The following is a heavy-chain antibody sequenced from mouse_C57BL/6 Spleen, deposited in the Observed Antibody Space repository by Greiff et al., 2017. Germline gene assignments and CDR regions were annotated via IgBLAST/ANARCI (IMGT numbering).Heavy chain of an antibody. CDR1: GYSFTGYY. CDR2: INPSTGGT. V-gene: IGHV1-42*01. CDR3: ASWDSYYYGFDY. D-gene: IGHD1-1*01. J-gene: IGHJ2*01. Sequence: EVQLQESGPELVKPGASVKISCKASGYSFTGYYMNWVKQSPEKSLEWIGEINPSTGGTTYNQKFKAKATLTVDKSSSTAYMQLKSLTSEDSAVYYCASWDSYYYGFDYWGQGTTLTVSS.